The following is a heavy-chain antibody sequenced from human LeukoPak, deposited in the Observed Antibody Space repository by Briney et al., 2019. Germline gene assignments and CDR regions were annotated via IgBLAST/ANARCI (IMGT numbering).Heavy chain of an antibody. CDR1: GGSFSGYY. D-gene: IGHD1-1*01. CDR3: ARPNWNDLHFDY. CDR2: INHSGST. Sequence: SETLSLTCAVYGGSFSGYYWSWIRQPPGEGLEWIGEINHSGSTNYNPSLKSRVTISVDTSKNQFSLRLSSVTAADTAVYYCARPNWNDLHFDYWGQGTLVTVSS. V-gene: IGHV4-34*01. J-gene: IGHJ4*02.